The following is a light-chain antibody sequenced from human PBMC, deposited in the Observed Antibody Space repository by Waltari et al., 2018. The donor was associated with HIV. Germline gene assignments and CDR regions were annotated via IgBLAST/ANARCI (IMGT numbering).Light chain of an antibody. CDR2: ATS. CDR1: QPVSSW. Sequence: DIEMTQSPSSVSASLGDTLTITCRASQPVSSWLTWYQQRPGKSPEVLIFATSILQTGVPSRFSGRGSGTNFTLTISSLQPEDFATYYCQQASSFPWTFGQRTKVEVK. V-gene: IGKV1-12*01. CDR3: QQASSFPWT. J-gene: IGKJ1*01.